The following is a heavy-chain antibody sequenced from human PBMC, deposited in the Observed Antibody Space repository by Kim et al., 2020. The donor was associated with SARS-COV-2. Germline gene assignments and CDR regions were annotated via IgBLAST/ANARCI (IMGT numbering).Heavy chain of an antibody. Sequence: SETLSLTCTVSGGSVSSGSYYWSWIRQPPGKGLEWIGYIYYSGSTNYNPSLKSRVTISVDTSKNQFSLKLSSVTAADTAVYYCARDGIAAATWYYGMDVWGQGTTVTFSS. CDR3: ARDGIAAATWYYGMDV. V-gene: IGHV4-61*01. D-gene: IGHD6-13*01. CDR1: GGSVSSGSYY. J-gene: IGHJ6*02. CDR2: IYYSGST.